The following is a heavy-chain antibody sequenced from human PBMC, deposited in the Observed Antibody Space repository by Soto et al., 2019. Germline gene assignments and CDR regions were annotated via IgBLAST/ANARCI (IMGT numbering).Heavy chain of an antibody. J-gene: IGHJ6*02. D-gene: IGHD3-9*01. CDR1: GDSITSNSCL. CDR3: AMVPFSYDVLPGYVWGGWDV. CDR2: IYFSGSS. Sequence: QLHLQETGPGLVKPSETLSLTCTVSGDSITSNSCLWAWIGQPPGKGLEWIGSIYFSGSSYSNPLLRSRVTIAVVTSKNQFSLNLTSVTAAVTATYYCAMVPFSYDVLPGYVWGGWDVWGQGTTVIVSS. V-gene: IGHV4-39*01.